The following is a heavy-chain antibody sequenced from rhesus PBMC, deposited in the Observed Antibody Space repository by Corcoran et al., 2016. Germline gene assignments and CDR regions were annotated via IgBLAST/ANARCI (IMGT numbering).Heavy chain of an antibody. D-gene: IGHD1-26*01. J-gene: IGHJ6*01. Sequence: QLQLQESGPGLVKPSETLSLTCAVSGGSISGYYWSWIRQPPGKGLEWLGNIDGNIAGTNYNPSLKIRFTISKDTSKNQFSLKLSFVTAADTAIYYCAATYNWNYYDGLDSWGQGVVVTVSS. V-gene: IGHV4-81*01. CDR3: AATYNWNYYDGLDS. CDR2: IDGNIAGT. CDR1: GGSISGYY.